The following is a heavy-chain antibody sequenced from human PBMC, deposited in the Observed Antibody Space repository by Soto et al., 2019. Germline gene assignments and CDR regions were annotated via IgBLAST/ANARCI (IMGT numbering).Heavy chain of an antibody. J-gene: IGHJ4*02. CDR2: ISGYNGNT. V-gene: IGHV1-18*04. CDR3: ARVDYYDSSGYYGY. CDR1: GYTFTIYG. Sequence: QVQLVQSGAEVKKPGASVKVSCKASGYTFTIYGISWGRQAPGQGLEWMGWISGYNGNTDYAQNLQDRVTLTTNASTSSVYMELRSLRSDDTAVYYCARVDYYDSSGYYGYWGQGTLFTVSS. D-gene: IGHD3-22*01.